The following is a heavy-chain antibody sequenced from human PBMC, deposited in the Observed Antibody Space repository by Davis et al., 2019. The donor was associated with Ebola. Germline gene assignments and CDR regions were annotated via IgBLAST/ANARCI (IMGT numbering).Heavy chain of an antibody. J-gene: IGHJ6*02. V-gene: IGHV1-69*04. D-gene: IGHD5-12*01. CDR2: IIPILGIA. CDR1: GYTFTSYA. Sequence: SVKVSCKASGYTFTSYAMNWVRQAPGQGLEWMGRIIPILGIANYAQKFQGRVTITADKSTSTAYMELSSLRSEDTAVYYCARVGDSWLRSNYYYYGMDVWGQGTTVTVSS. CDR3: ARVGDSWLRSNYYYYGMDV.